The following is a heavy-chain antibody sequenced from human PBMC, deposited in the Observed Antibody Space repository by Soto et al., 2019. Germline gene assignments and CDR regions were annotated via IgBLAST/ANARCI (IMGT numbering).Heavy chain of an antibody. CDR1: GGSISSGGYY. D-gene: IGHD3-22*01. Sequence: QVQLQESGPGLVKPSQTLSLTCTVSGGSISSGGYYWSWIRQHPGKGLEWIGYIYYSGSTYYNPSRTIPFTISVDTSKNQFSMKLSSVTAADTAVYYCARTDSSGYYSFYFQHWGQGTLVTVSS. V-gene: IGHV4-31*01. J-gene: IGHJ1*01. CDR2: IYYSGST. CDR3: ARTDSSGYYSFYFQH.